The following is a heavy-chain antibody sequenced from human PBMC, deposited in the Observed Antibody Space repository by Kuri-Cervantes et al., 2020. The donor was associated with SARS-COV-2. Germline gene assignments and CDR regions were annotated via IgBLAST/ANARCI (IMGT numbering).Heavy chain of an antibody. D-gene: IGHD1-26*01. CDR3: ARVGGSYYYYYYMDV. Sequence: GGSLRLSCSASGFTFSSYSMNWVRQAPGKGLECVSSISSSSSYIYYADSVKTRFTISRDNSKNTLYLQMNSLRAEDTAVYYCARVGGSYYYYYYMDVWGKGTTVTVSS. V-gene: IGHV3-21*01. CDR2: ISSSSSYI. CDR1: GFTFSSYS. J-gene: IGHJ6*03.